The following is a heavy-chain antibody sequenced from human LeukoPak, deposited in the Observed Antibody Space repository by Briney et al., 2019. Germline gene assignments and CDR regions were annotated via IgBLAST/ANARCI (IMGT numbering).Heavy chain of an antibody. CDR3: AKDPHQRIAVAGYFDY. J-gene: IGHJ4*02. CDR2: IWYDGSNK. CDR1: GFTFSSYG. V-gene: IGHV3-33*06. Sequence: GGSLRLSCAASGFTFSSYGMHWVRQAPGKGLEWVAVIWYDGSNKNCADSVKGRFTISRDNSKNTLYLQMDSLRVEDTAVYYCAKDPHQRIAVAGYFDYWGQGTLVTVSS. D-gene: IGHD6-19*01.